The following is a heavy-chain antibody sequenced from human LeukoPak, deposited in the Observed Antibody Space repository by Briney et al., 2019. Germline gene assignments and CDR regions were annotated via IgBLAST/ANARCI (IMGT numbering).Heavy chain of an antibody. D-gene: IGHD3-22*01. CDR1: GFTFSSYA. V-gene: IGHV3-23*01. CDR3: AKDLGIVVVPIGFFDY. CDR2: ISGSGDST. Sequence: PGGSLRLSCAASGFTFSSYAMSWVRQAPGKGLEWVSEISGSGDSTYYADSVKGRFTISRVNSKNTLYLQMNSLRAEDTAVYYCAKDLGIVVVPIGFFDYWGQGTLVTVSS. J-gene: IGHJ4*02.